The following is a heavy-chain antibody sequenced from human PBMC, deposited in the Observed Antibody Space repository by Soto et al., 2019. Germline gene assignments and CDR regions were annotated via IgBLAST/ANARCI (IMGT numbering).Heavy chain of an antibody. Sequence: PSETLSLTCAVYGGSFSGYYWSWIRQPPGKGLEWIGEINHSGSTNYNPSLKSRVTISVDTSKNQFSLKLSSVTAADTAVYYCARANPGGSRNASFNFDYWGQGTLVTVSS. D-gene: IGHD1-1*01. V-gene: IGHV4-34*01. J-gene: IGHJ4*02. CDR3: ARANPGGSRNASFNFDY. CDR2: INHSGST. CDR1: GGSFSGYY.